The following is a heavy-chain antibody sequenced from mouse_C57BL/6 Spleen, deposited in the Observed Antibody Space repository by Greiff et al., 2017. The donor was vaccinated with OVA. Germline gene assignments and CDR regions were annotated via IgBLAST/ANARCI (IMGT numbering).Heavy chain of an antibody. CDR1: GFTFTDYY. Sequence: EVKVVESGGGLVQPGGSLSLSCAASGFTFTDYYMSWVRQPPGKALEWLGFIRNKANGYTTEYSASVKGRFTISRDNSQSYIYLQMKALSAEYSATYVGASLITTVVDYWYFDVWGTGTTVTVSS. D-gene: IGHD1-1*01. CDR3: ASLITTVVDYWYFDV. CDR2: IRNKANGYTT. J-gene: IGHJ1*03. V-gene: IGHV7-3*01.